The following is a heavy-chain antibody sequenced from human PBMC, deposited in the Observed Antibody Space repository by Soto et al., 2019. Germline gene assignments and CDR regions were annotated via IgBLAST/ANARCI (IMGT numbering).Heavy chain of an antibody. CDR2: ISGSGGST. CDR1: GFTFSSYA. V-gene: IGHV3-23*01. J-gene: IGHJ4*02. Sequence: GGSLRLSCAASGFTFSSYAMSWVRQAPGRGLEWVSAISGSGGSTYYADSVKGRFTISRDNSKNTLYLQMNSLRAEDTAVYYCAKDLRIAAAGPIDYWGQGTLVTVSS. D-gene: IGHD6-13*01. CDR3: AKDLRIAAAGPIDY.